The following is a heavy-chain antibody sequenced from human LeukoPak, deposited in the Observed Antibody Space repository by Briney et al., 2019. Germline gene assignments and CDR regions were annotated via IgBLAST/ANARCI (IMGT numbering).Heavy chain of an antibody. CDR1: GFTFSRYW. V-gene: IGHV3-74*01. J-gene: IGHJ4*02. Sequence: GGSLRLSCAASGFTFSRYWMHWVRQAPGKGLVWVSCIKSDGSSTSIADSAKGRFTISRDNAKNTVYLQMNSLRAEDTAVYYCVRDNRSYNFDYWGQGTLVTLSS. CDR3: VRDNRSYNFDY. D-gene: IGHD1-26*01. CDR2: IKSDGSST.